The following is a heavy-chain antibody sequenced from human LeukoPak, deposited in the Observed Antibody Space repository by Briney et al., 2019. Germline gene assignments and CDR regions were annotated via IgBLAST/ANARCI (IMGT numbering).Heavy chain of an antibody. CDR1: GGTFSSYA. J-gene: IGHJ6*02. CDR2: IIPILGIA. CDR3: ATSYSSGWYRIYGMDV. Sequence: SVKVSCKASGGTFSSYAISWVRQAPGQGLEWMGRIIPILGIANYAQKFQGRVTITADKSTSTAYMELSSLRSEDTAVYYCATSYSSGWYRIYGMDVWGQGTTVTVSS. V-gene: IGHV1-69*04. D-gene: IGHD6-19*01.